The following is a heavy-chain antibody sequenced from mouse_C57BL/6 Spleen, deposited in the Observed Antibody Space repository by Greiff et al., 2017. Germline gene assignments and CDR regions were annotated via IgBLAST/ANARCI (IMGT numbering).Heavy chain of an antibody. D-gene: IGHD2-5*01. Sequence: VQLVESGAELVKPGASVKMSCKASGYTFTTYPIEWMKQNHGKSLEWIGNFHPYNDDTKYNEKFKGKATLTVEKSSSTVYLELSRLASDDSAVYYCARGGSNYEWYFDYWGQGTTLTVSS. CDR2: FHPYNDDT. J-gene: IGHJ2*01. V-gene: IGHV1-47*01. CDR1: GYTFTTYP. CDR3: ARGGSNYEWYFDY.